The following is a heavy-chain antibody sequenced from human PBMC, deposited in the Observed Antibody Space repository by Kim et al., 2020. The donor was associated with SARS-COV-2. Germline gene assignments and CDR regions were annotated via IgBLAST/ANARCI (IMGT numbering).Heavy chain of an antibody. Sequence: GGSLRLSCAASGFTFDDYGMHWVRQAPGKGLAWVSGISWNSGSIGYADSVKGRFTISRDNAKNSLYLQMNILRAEDTALDYCAKDRCCSSTTCSYHFDYWGQGTLVTGST. CDR3: AKDRCCSSTTCSYHFDY. D-gene: IGHD2-2*01. CDR2: ISWNSGSI. CDR1: GFTFDDYG. V-gene: IGHV3-9*01. J-gene: IGHJ4*02.